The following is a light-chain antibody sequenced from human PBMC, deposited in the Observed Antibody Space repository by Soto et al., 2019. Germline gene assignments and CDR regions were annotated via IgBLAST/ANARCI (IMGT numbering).Light chain of an antibody. V-gene: IGKV3D-15*01. CDR3: QQYYTWPIT. CDR2: GAS. CDR1: QSMGSN. J-gene: IGKJ4*01. Sequence: EIVMTQSPATMSVSPGERATLSCRASQSMGSNVAWYQQKPGQAPRLLIYGASSRATGIPDRFSGSGSGTGFTLTISRLEPEDFAIYYCQQYYTWPITFGGGTKVDIK.